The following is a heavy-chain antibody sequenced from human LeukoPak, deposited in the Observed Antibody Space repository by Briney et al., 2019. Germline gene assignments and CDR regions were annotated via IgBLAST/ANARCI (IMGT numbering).Heavy chain of an antibody. Sequence: PGGSLRLSCAASGFTFSSYWMEWVRQAPGKGLVWVSRIDSDGSNTNYADSVKGRFTVSRDNAKNTLYLQMSSLRAEDTAVYYCAGGLHGPDYWGQGTLVTVSS. J-gene: IGHJ4*02. CDR2: IDSDGSNT. V-gene: IGHV3-74*01. D-gene: IGHD5/OR15-5a*01. CDR1: GFTFSSYW. CDR3: AGGLHGPDY.